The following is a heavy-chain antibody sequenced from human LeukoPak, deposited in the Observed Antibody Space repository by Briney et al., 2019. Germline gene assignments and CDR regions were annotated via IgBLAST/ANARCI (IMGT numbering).Heavy chain of an antibody. V-gene: IGHV3-48*01. Sequence: GGSLRLSCAASGFTFSSYSMNWVRQAPGKGLEWVSYISSSSSTIYYADSVKGRFTISRDNAKNSLFLQMNSLRAEDTAVYYCARYYYDSGSWFPFDYWGQGTLVTVSS. CDR2: ISSSSSTI. CDR3: ARYYYDSGSWFPFDY. D-gene: IGHD3-10*01. J-gene: IGHJ4*02. CDR1: GFTFSSYS.